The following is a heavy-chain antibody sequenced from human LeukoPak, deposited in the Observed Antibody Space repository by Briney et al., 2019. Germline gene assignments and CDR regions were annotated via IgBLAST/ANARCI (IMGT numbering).Heavy chain of an antibody. Sequence: GGSLRLSCAASVFTFSSYEMNWVRQAPGKGLEWGSGISDSGVSAYYADSVKGLFTISRDNSKNTLYLQMNSLRAEDTAVYYCEKDGVATLLPNNWFDPWGQGTLVTVSS. CDR3: EKDGVATLLPNNWFDP. CDR1: VFTFSSYE. V-gene: IGHV3-23*01. CDR2: ISDSGVSA. D-gene: IGHD5-12*01. J-gene: IGHJ5*02.